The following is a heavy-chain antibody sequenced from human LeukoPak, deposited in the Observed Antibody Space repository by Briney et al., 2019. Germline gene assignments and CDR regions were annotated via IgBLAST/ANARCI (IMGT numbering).Heavy chain of an antibody. J-gene: IGHJ3*02. CDR3: AREPSFLRAFDI. Sequence: ASVKVSCKASGYTFTSYAMHWVRQAPGQRLEWMGWINAGNGNTKYSQKFQGRVTITRDTSASTAYMELSSLRSEDTAVYYCAREPSFLRAFDIWGQGTMVTVSS. CDR2: INAGNGNT. V-gene: IGHV1-3*01. CDR1: GYTFTSYA. D-gene: IGHD2/OR15-2a*01.